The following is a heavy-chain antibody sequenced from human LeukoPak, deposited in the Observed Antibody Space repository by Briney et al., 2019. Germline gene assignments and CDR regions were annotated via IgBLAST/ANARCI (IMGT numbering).Heavy chain of an antibody. Sequence: GGSLRLSCATSGLTFSSNWMHWVRQAPGKGLVWVSRINGDGSSTIYADSVKGRFTISRDNAKNTLYLQMNSLRAEDTAVYYCSTQRGGSPGDYWGEGALVTVSS. J-gene: IGHJ4*02. CDR2: INGDGSST. CDR3: STQRGGSPGDY. CDR1: GLTFSSNW. D-gene: IGHD6-25*01. V-gene: IGHV3-74*01.